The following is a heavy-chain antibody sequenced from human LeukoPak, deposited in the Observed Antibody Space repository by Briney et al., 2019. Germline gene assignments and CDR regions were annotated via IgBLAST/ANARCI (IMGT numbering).Heavy chain of an antibody. CDR1: EFPSRAYA. D-gene: IGHD6-19*01. Sequence: PGGPLRLSCPASEFPSRAYAMSWFGRAPGKGREYVSVISTDGSRIYYADSVKGRFTISRDNSKNTLYLQMGSLRAEDMAFYYCTRGVAISTSGWYDTFDYWGQGALVTVSS. CDR2: ISTDGSRI. V-gene: IGHV3-64*02. J-gene: IGHJ4*02. CDR3: TRGVAISTSGWYDTFDY.